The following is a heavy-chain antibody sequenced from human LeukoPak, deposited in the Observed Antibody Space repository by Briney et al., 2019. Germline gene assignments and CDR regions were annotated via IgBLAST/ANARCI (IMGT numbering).Heavy chain of an antibody. CDR2: INPNSGGT. J-gene: IGHJ4*02. CDR1: GYTFTGYY. D-gene: IGHD3-22*01. CDR3: AREPYYYDSSGYSEGDY. V-gene: IGHV1-2*02. Sequence: ASVKVSCKASGYTFTGYYMHWVRQAPGQGLEWMGWINPNSGGTNYAQKFQGRVTMTRDTSISTAYMEPSRLRSDDTAVYYCAREPYYYDSSGYSEGDYWGQGTLVTVSS.